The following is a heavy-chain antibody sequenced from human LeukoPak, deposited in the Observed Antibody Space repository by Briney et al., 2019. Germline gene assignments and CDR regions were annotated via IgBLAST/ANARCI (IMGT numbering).Heavy chain of an antibody. Sequence: GGSLRLSCAASGFTFSSYDMSCVRHAPGKGLEWVSAISGSGGRTYYADSVEGRFTISRDNSKNTLYLQMNSLRAEDTAVYYCAKDPRATGYYLFEYWGQGTLVTVSS. CDR2: ISGSGGRT. CDR1: GFTFSSYD. D-gene: IGHD3-9*01. CDR3: AKDPRATGYYLFEY. V-gene: IGHV3-23*01. J-gene: IGHJ4*02.